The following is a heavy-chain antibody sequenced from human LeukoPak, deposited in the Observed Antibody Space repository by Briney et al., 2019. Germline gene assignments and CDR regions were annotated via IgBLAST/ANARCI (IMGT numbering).Heavy chain of an antibody. CDR3: AKKAQYNGNYPLDY. J-gene: IGHJ4*02. CDR1: GFTFSSYA. Sequence: GGSLRLSCAAPGFTFSSYAMSWVRLAPGKGLEWVSGTSDRGDYTYYADSAKGRFTISRDNSKNTLYLQMNSLRAEDTALYFCAKKAQYNGNYPLDYWGQGTLVTVSS. D-gene: IGHD1-26*01. CDR2: TSDRGDYT. V-gene: IGHV3-23*01.